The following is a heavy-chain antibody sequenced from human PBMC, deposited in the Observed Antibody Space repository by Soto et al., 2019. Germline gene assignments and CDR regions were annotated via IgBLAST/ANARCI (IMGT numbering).Heavy chain of an antibody. D-gene: IGHD3-22*01. Sequence: GGSLRLSCAASGFTFSRYGMNWVRQAPGRGPEWVSSIGSGGSFIYYADSLKGRFTISRDNAKNSLYLQMTSLRAEDTAVYYCVRLYDSSGYYYFDYWGQGTPVTVSS. CDR3: VRLYDSSGYYYFDY. CDR1: GFTFSRYG. V-gene: IGHV3-21*01. J-gene: IGHJ4*01. CDR2: IGSGGSFI.